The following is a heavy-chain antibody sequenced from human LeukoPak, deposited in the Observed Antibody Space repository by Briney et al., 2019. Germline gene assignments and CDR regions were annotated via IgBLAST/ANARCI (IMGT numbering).Heavy chain of an antibody. V-gene: IGHV1-46*01. Sequence: ASVTVSFKASGYTFTSYYIHWVRQAPGQGLEWMGIINPSGGSTTYAQKFQGRVTMTRDTSTYTVYTELSSLRSEDTAVYYCARSYSYGFFDHWGQGTLVTVSS. D-gene: IGHD5-18*01. CDR3: ARSYSYGFFDH. J-gene: IGHJ4*02. CDR2: INPSGGST. CDR1: GYTFTSYY.